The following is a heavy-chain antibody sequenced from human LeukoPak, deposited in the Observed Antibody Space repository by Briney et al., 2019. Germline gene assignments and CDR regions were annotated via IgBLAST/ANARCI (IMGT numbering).Heavy chain of an antibody. CDR3: ASQTYYYDSSGYYRYWYFDL. V-gene: IGHV1-69*13. CDR2: IMPIFGTA. D-gene: IGHD3-22*01. CDR1: GGTFSSYA. J-gene: IGHJ2*01. Sequence: ASVKVSCKASGGTFSSYAISWVRQAPGQGLEWMGGIMPIFGTANYAQKFQGRVTITADESTSTAYMELSSLRSEDTAVYYCASQTYYYDSSGYYRYWYFDLWGRGTLVTVSS.